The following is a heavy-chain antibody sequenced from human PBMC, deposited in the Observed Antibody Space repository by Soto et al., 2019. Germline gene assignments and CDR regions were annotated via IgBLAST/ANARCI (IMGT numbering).Heavy chain of an antibody. CDR3: AREALFSRDGYNYSY. CDR1: GFTVSSNY. D-gene: IGHD5-12*01. CDR2: IYSGGST. Sequence: EVQLVESGGGLVQPGGSLRLSCAASGFTVSSNYMSWVRQAPGKGLEWVSVIYSGGSTYYADSVKGRFTISRDNSKNTLYLQMNSLRAEDTAVYYRAREALFSRDGYNYSYWGQGTLVTVSS. V-gene: IGHV3-66*01. J-gene: IGHJ4*02.